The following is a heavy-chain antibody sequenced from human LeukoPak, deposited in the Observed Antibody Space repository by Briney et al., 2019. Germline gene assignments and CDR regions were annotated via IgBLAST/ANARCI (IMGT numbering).Heavy chain of an antibody. V-gene: IGHV1-18*04. CDR1: GYTFTSYG. Sequence: ASVKVSCKASGYTFTSYGISWVRQAPGQGLEWMGWISAYNGNTNYAQKLQSRVTMTTDTSTSTAYMELRSLRSDDTAVYYCARGYRYDILTGYLYWGQGTLVTVSS. D-gene: IGHD3-9*01. J-gene: IGHJ4*02. CDR3: ARGYRYDILTGYLY. CDR2: ISAYNGNT.